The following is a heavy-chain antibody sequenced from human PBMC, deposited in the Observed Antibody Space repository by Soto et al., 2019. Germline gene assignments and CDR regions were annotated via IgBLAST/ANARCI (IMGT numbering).Heavy chain of an antibody. Sequence: VKVSCKASGYTFTGYYMHWVRQAPGQGLEWMGWINPNSGGTNYAQKFQGRVTMTRDTSISTAYMELSRLRSDDTAVYYCAREHSSGFLYYYYGMDVWGQGTTVTVSS. V-gene: IGHV1-2*02. D-gene: IGHD6-19*01. CDR3: AREHSSGFLYYYYGMDV. CDR1: GYTFTGYY. J-gene: IGHJ6*02. CDR2: INPNSGGT.